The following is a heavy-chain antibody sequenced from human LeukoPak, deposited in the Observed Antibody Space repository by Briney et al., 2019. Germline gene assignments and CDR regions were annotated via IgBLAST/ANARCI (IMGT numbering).Heavy chain of an antibody. CDR2: INSRGST. Sequence: SETLSLTCTVSGGSISSGNYYWSWIRQPAEKGLERIGRINSRGSTNYNPSFKSRVTISADTSKNQFSLKLNSVTAADTAMYFCARDHPTPNTGYMDVWGKGTTVTVSS. CDR1: GGSISSGNYY. J-gene: IGHJ6*04. V-gene: IGHV4-61*02. CDR3: ARDHPTPNTGYMDV. D-gene: IGHD2-8*02.